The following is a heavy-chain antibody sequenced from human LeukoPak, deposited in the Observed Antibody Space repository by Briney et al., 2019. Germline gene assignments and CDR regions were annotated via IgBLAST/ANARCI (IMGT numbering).Heavy chain of an antibody. Sequence: SGGSLRLSCAASGFTFSSYEMNWVRQAPGKGLEWVSYISSSSSSIYYADSVKGRFTISRDNAKNTLYLQMNSLRAEDTAVYYCARAEWSYCSSTSCYSNRPFDYWGQGTLVTVSS. CDR3: ARAEWSYCSSTSCYSNRPFDY. V-gene: IGHV3-48*03. CDR2: ISSSSSSI. J-gene: IGHJ4*02. D-gene: IGHD2-2*01. CDR1: GFTFSSYE.